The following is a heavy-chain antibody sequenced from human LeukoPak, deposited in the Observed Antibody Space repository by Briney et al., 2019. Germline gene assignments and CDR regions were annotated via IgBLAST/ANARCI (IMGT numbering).Heavy chain of an antibody. CDR3: ARSEGIAVAGTFFDY. J-gene: IGHJ4*02. Sequence: SGPALVKPTQTLTLTCTFSGFSLRTRGMRVSWIRQPPGKALEWLSRIDWDDDKFYSTSLKTRLTISKDTSKNQVVLTMTNMDPVDTATYYCARSEGIAVAGTFFDYWGQGTLVTVSS. V-gene: IGHV2-70*04. CDR1: GFSLRTRGMR. CDR2: IDWDDDK. D-gene: IGHD6-19*01.